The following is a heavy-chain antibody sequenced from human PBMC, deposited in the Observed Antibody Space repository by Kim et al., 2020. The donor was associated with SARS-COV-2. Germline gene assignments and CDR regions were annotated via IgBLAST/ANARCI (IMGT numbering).Heavy chain of an antibody. V-gene: IGHV4-59*01. CDR3: ARIIRRHGITMVRGVIANYYFDY. Sequence: SETLSLTCTVSGGSISSCYWSWIRQPPGKGLEWIGYIYYSGSTNYNPSLKSRVTISVDTSKNQFSLKLSSVTAADTAVYYCARIIRRHGITMVRGVIANYYFDYWGQGTLVTVSS. J-gene: IGHJ4*02. CDR2: IYYSGST. CDR1: GGSISSCY. D-gene: IGHD3-10*01.